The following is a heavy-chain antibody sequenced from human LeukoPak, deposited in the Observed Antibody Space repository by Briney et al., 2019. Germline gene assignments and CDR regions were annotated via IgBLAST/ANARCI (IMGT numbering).Heavy chain of an antibody. D-gene: IGHD1-14*01. CDR3: ERDRPGYVMDV. Sequence: GASVKVSCKASGYTFTGYYMHWVRPAPGQGLEWMGWINPNSGGTNYAQTLQGSVTMTRDTSLSTAYMELSRLRSDDTAVYYCERDRPGYVMDVWGQGTTVTVSS. J-gene: IGHJ6*02. V-gene: IGHV1-2*02. CDR2: INPNSGGT. CDR1: GYTFTGYY.